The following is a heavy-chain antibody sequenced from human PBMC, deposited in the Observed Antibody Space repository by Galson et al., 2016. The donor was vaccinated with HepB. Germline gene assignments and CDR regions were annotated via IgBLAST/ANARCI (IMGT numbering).Heavy chain of an antibody. CDR2: IYSGGGT. D-gene: IGHD1-26*01. Sequence: SLRLSCAASGFTLGNYAMAWVRQAPGKGLEWVSLIYSGGGTHYVDSVKGRFIISRDNSKNTLYLQMNSLRVEDTAVYYCARGGNYGYTWGLGTLVTVSS. CDR3: ARGGNYGYT. J-gene: IGHJ4*02. V-gene: IGHV3-53*01. CDR1: GFTLGNYA.